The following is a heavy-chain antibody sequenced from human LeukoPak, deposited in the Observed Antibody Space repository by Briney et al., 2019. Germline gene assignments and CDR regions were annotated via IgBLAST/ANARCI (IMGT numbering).Heavy chain of an antibody. CDR2: IYTSGST. Sequence: SGTLSLTCAVSGGSISSGSYYWSWIRQPAGKGLEWIGRIYTSGSTNYNPSLKSRVTISVDTSKNQFSLKLSSVTAADTAVYYCARQEVYCSSTSCYARGYSYGTFFDYWGQGTLVTVSS. V-gene: IGHV4-61*02. D-gene: IGHD2-2*01. CDR1: GGSISSGSYY. J-gene: IGHJ4*02. CDR3: ARQEVYCSSTSCYARGYSYGTFFDY.